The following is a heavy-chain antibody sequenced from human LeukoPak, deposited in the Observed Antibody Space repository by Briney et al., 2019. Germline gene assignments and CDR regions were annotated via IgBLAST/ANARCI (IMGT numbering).Heavy chain of an antibody. CDR1: GFTFDDYA. Sequence: GGSLRLSCAASGFTFDDYAMHWVRQGPGKGLEWVSGISWSSGTIGYADSVKGRFTISRDNAKNSLYLQMNSLRAEDTAVYYCARNVGWFRFDYWGQGTLVTVSS. V-gene: IGHV3-9*01. CDR2: ISWSSGTI. J-gene: IGHJ4*02. CDR3: ARNVGWFRFDY. D-gene: IGHD2-15*01.